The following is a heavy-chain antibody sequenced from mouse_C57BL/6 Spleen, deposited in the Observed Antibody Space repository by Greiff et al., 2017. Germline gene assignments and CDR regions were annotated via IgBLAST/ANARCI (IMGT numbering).Heavy chain of an antibody. Sequence: VQVVESGPGLVQPSQSLSITCTVSGFSLTSYGVHWVRQSPGKGLEWLGVIWRGGSTDYNAAFMSRLSITKDNSKSQVFFKMNSLQADDTAIYYCAKMYYGSSYAMDYWGQGTSVTVSS. D-gene: IGHD1-1*01. V-gene: IGHV2-5*01. CDR2: IWRGGST. J-gene: IGHJ4*01. CDR3: AKMYYGSSYAMDY. CDR1: GFSLTSYG.